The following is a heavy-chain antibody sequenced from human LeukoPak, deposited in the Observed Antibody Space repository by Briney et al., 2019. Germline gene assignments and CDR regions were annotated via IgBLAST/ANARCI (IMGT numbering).Heavy chain of an antibody. Sequence: GGSLRLSCAASGFTFSTFAMIGVRQPPGKGLEWVSSIFPSGGEIHYADSVKGRFTISRDNSKNTLYLQMNSLRAEDTAVYYCAKDRWHCSGGSCSVNYMDVWGKGTTVTISS. CDR1: GFTFSTFA. D-gene: IGHD2-15*01. J-gene: IGHJ6*03. CDR2: IFPSGGEI. V-gene: IGHV3-23*01. CDR3: AKDRWHCSGGSCSVNYMDV.